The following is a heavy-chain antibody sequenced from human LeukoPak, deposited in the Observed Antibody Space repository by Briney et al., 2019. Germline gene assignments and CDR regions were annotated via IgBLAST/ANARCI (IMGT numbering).Heavy chain of an antibody. CDR1: GYRFTSYW. V-gene: IGHV5-51*01. D-gene: IGHD3-10*01. CDR3: ARPNLWFGEFYGFDP. CDR2: IYPGDSDT. J-gene: IGHJ5*02. Sequence: GESLKISCKGSGYRFTSYWIGWVRQMPGKGLEWMGIIYPGDSDTRYSPSFQGQVTISAGKSISTAYLQWSSLKASDSAMYYCARPNLWFGEFYGFDPWGQGTLVTVS.